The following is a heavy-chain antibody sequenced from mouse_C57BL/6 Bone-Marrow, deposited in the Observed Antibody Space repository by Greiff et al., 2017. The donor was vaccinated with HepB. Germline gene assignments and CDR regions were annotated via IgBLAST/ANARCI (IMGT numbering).Heavy chain of an antibody. D-gene: IGHD2-4*01. CDR2: FHPYNDDT. V-gene: IGHV1-47*01. Sequence: QVHVKQSGAELVKPGASVKMSCKASGYTFTTYPIEWMKQNHGKSLEWIGNFHPYNDDTKYNEKFKGKATLTVETSSSTVYLELSRLTSDDSAVYYCARGHYDYDWYFDVWGTGTTVTVSS. CDR1: GYTFTTYP. CDR3: ARGHYDYDWYFDV. J-gene: IGHJ1*03.